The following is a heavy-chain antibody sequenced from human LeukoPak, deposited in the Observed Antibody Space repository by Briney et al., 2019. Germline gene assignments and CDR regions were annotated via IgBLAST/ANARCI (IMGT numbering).Heavy chain of an antibody. CDR3: AKLADYVWGSYRSYLDY. Sequence: PGGSLRLSCVASGFTFHSYSMNWVRQAPGKGLEGVSAISGSGGSTYYADSVKGRIIISRDNSKSTLYVQMNSLRVEDTAVYYCAKLADYVWGSYRSYLDYWGQGTLVTVSS. J-gene: IGHJ4*02. CDR1: GFTFHSYS. V-gene: IGHV3-23*01. D-gene: IGHD3-16*02. CDR2: ISGSGGST.